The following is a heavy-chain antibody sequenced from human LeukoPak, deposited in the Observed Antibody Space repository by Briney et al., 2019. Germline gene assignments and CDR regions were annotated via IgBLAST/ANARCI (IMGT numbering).Heavy chain of an antibody. V-gene: IGHV3-74*01. Sequence: GGSLRLSCAASGFTFSKYWMLWVRHAPGKGLESVSRINTDGTVTTYADSVKGRFTVYRDNADNTMFLQMNSVRDEDTAVYYCATKQWLAPPPDSWGQGTPVTVSS. J-gene: IGHJ4*02. D-gene: IGHD6-19*01. CDR1: GFTFSKYW. CDR2: INTDGTVT. CDR3: ATKQWLAPPPDS.